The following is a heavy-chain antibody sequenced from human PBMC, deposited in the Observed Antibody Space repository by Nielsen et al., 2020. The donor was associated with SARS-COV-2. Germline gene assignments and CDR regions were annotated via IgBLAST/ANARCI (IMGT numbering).Heavy chain of an antibody. Sequence: GESLKISCAASGFTVSSNYMSWVRQAPGKGLEWVSVIYSGGSTYYADSVKGRFTISRDNSKNTLYLQMNSLRAEDTAVYYCARSYSGIVGASHYYYYGMDVWGQGTTVTVSS. CDR1: GFTVSSNY. CDR3: ARSYSGIVGASHYYYYGMDV. D-gene: IGHD1-26*01. V-gene: IGHV3-66*01. J-gene: IGHJ6*02. CDR2: IYSGGST.